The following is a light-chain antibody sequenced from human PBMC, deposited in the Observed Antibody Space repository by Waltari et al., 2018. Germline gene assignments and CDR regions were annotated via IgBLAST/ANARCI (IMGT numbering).Light chain of an antibody. J-gene: IGKJ1*01. CDR3: LQYDSRPWT. CDR1: QDITTF. Sequence: DIQMTQSPSSLSASVGDRVTITCQANQDITTFLNWYQQKPGNAPKLLIYDASDLETGVPSRFSGSGSGTEFAFTINSLQPEDIATYYCLQYDSRPWTFGQVTKVDI. V-gene: IGKV1-33*01. CDR2: DAS.